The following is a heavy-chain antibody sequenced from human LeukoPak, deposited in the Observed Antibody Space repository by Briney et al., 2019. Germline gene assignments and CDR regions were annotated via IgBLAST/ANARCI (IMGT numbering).Heavy chain of an antibody. CDR2: INHSGST. Sequence: PSETLSLTCAVYGGSFSGYYWSWIRQPPGKGLEWIGEINHSGSTNYNPSLKSRVTISVDTSKNQFSLKLSSVTAADTAVYYCASSSGYYCFDYWGQGTLVTVSS. D-gene: IGHD3-22*01. V-gene: IGHV4-34*01. CDR1: GGSFSGYY. J-gene: IGHJ4*02. CDR3: ASSSGYYCFDY.